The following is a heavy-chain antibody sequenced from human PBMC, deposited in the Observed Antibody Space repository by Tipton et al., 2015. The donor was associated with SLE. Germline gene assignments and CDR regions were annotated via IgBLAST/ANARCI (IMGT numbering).Heavy chain of an antibody. D-gene: IGHD3-3*01. J-gene: IGHJ3*01. Sequence: QVQLVQSGAEVKKPGASVKVSCKASGYTFTASYIQWVRQAPGQGLEWMGWINPNSGDTQYAQKFQGRVTLTRDTSISTAYMELRGLGSDDTAVYYCAARGQTVFGKIFIPDPFDVWGQGTLLSV. V-gene: IGHV1-2*02. CDR2: INPNSGDT. CDR1: GYTFTASY. CDR3: AARGQTVFGKIFIPDPFDV.